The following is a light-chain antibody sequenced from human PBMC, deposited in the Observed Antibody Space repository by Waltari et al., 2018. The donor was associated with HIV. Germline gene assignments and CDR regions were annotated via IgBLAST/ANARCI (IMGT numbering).Light chain of an antibody. CDR1: YSNIGFGYI. CDR2: SND. V-gene: IGLV1-40*01. Sequence: QSVLTPPPSVSGAPGQRVTISSTGTYSNIGFGYIVNWYQHLPGTAPKVLIYSNDNRPSGVPDRFSGFRSGTSASLAITGLQAGDEAHYYCQSYDNSLGGSKVFGGGTKLTVL. CDR3: QSYDNSLGGSKV. J-gene: IGLJ2*01.